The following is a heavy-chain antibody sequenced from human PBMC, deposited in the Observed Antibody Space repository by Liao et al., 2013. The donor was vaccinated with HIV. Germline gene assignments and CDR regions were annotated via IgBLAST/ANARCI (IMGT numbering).Heavy chain of an antibody. CDR3: ARVLRDYVWGTYGDYYYYMDV. D-gene: IGHD3-16*01. CDR1: GDTISTRGAY. Sequence: QLLLQESGPGLLKPSETLSLTCNVSGDTISTRGAYWGWIRQPPGKGLEWIGNIYYSETTNYNPSLRSRVTISADTSKNQFSLKLSSVTAADTAVYFCARVLRDYVWGTYGDYYYYMDVWGKGTTVTVSS. V-gene: IGHV4-39*07. CDR2: IYYSETT. J-gene: IGHJ6*03.